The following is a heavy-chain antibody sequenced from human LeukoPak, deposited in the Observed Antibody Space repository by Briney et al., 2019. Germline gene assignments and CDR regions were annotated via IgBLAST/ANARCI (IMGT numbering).Heavy chain of an antibody. D-gene: IGHD1-26*01. CDR1: GGSISSGNYF. CDR2: IYSSGST. CDR3: ARVDQRQSGSYTGGDAFDI. V-gene: IGHV4-61*02. Sequence: SQTLSLTCTVSGGSISSGNYFWNWIRQPAGKKLEWIGRIYSSGSTNYNPSLQSRVTISADTSKNQFSLKLSSVTAADTAVYYCARVDQRQSGSYTGGDAFDIWGQGTMVTVSS. J-gene: IGHJ3*02.